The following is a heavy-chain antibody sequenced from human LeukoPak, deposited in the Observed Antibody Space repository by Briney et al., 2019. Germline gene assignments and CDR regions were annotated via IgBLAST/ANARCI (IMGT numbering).Heavy chain of an antibody. D-gene: IGHD6-19*01. Sequence: PGGSLRLSCVASGFSFSNHGMHWVRQAPGKGLEWVSVIASGGGAKFYADSVKGRFTLSRDNSKNMFFLQMNFLTVEDTAIYYCAREATWGQWYFDHWGQGTPVTVSS. CDR2: IASGGGAK. CDR3: AREATWGQWYFDH. J-gene: IGHJ4*02. CDR1: GFSFSNHG. V-gene: IGHV3-30*03.